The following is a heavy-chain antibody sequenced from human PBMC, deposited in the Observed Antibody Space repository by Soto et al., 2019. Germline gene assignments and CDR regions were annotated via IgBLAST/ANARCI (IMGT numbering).Heavy chain of an antibody. D-gene: IGHD3-3*01. Sequence: QVTLKESGPVVVKSTETLTLTCSVSGFSLSNGRMGVSWFRQPPGKALEWLAHIFSNDEKSYSTSLKSRLTIFKDTSKSQVVLSMTNMDPLDTATYFCARNRASMTILGMLDWWFDSWGQGTLVTVSS. CDR2: IFSNDEK. CDR1: GFSLSNGRMG. V-gene: IGHV2-26*01. CDR3: ARNRASMTILGMLDWWFDS. J-gene: IGHJ5*01.